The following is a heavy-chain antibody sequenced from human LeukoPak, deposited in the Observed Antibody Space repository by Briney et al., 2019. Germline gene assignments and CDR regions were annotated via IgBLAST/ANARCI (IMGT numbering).Heavy chain of an antibody. CDR1: GLTFRPYG. J-gene: IGHJ4*02. D-gene: IGHD5-12*01. CDR3: ARERVVRGYSGYDFDY. V-gene: IGHV3-33*02. Sequence: SQPVSRTASGLTFRPYGLLGLRPAPARGLAGVAVIWFDGSNQYYADSAKGRFPLSSNHATRPVYLQRNSLEAEDTAVYYCARERVVRGYSGYDFDYWGQGTLVTVSS. CDR2: IWFDGSNQ.